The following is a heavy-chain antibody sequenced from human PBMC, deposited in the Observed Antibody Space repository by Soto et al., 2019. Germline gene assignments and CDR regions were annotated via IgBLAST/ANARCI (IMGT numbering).Heavy chain of an antibody. D-gene: IGHD1-1*01. CDR2: ISYEGSNK. CDR3: ARDRLRYNWNDFPYYYYGMDV. CDR1: GFTFSSYA. V-gene: IGHV3-30-3*01. Sequence: QVQLVESGGGVVQPGRSLRLSCAASGFTFSSYAMHWVRQAPGKGLEWVAVISYEGSNKYYADSVKGRFTMSRDNSKKALFLEMNSLRAEDTAVYYCARDRLRYNWNDFPYYYYGMDVWGQGPTVTVSS. J-gene: IGHJ6*02.